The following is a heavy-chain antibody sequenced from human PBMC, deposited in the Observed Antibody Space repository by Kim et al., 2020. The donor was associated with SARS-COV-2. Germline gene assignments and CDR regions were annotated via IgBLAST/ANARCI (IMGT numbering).Heavy chain of an antibody. Sequence: GGSLRLSCTASGFTFSNYALHWVRQAPGKGLGWVAVISSDGRTYNFADSVEGRFTISRDNSKNTVELQMNSLRNEDAAVYFCARGVEGGRGYPRLVDSWGPGTLVTVSS. CDR3: ARGVEGGRGYPRLVDS. D-gene: IGHD2-15*01. J-gene: IGHJ4*02. V-gene: IGHV3-30*04. CDR1: GFTFSNYA. CDR2: ISSDGRTY.